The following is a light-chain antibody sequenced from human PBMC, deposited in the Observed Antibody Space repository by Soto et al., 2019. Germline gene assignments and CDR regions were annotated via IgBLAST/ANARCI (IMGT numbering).Light chain of an antibody. CDR2: GAS. J-gene: IGKJ1*01. Sequence: EIVMTQSPATVSVSQGERASLSCRASQTVNSKMVWYQQKPGQGPRLLIYGASTRATGIPARFSGSGSGTEFTLTISSLQLEDLAVYWCQQYSNWPLTFGQGTTVEI. V-gene: IGKV3-15*01. CDR3: QQYSNWPLT. CDR1: QTVNSK.